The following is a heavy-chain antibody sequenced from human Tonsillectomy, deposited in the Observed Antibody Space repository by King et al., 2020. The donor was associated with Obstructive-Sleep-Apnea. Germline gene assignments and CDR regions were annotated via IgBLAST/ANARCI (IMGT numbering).Heavy chain of an antibody. CDR2: ITWDGGIT. D-gene: IGHD3/OR15-3a*01. CDR1: GFTFEDYT. V-gene: IGHV3-43*01. Sequence: VQLVESGGVVVRPGGSLRLSCAASGFTFEDYTMHWVRQAPGRGLDWVSLITWDGGITYYADSVKGRFTISRDNSKNSLYLQMNSLRTEDTALYHCTTSAGGTGRGYYGMDVWGQGTTVTVSS. J-gene: IGHJ6*02. CDR3: TTSAGGTGRGYYGMDV.